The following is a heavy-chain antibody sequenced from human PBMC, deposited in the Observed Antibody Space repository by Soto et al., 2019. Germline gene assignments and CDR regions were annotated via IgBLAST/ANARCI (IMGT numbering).Heavy chain of an antibody. Sequence: VVFEISGYTLTELSTQWVRQASLKGLEWMGGFDPEDGETIYAQKFQGRVTMTEDTSTDTAYMELSSLRSEDTAVYYCATDLGIVVPAAMPGSYWGQGTLVTVSS. CDR2: FDPEDGET. CDR3: ATDLGIVVPAAMPGSY. D-gene: IGHD2-2*01. V-gene: IGHV1-24*01. J-gene: IGHJ4*02. CDR1: GYTLTELS.